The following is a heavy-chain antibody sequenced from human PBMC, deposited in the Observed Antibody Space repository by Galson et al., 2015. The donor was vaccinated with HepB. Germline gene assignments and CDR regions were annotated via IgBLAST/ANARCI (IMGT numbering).Heavy chain of an antibody. Sequence: SLRLSCAASGFTFSSYGMHWVRQAPGKGLEWVAVISYDGSNKYYADSVKGRFTISRDNSKNTLYLQMNSLRAEDTAVYYCAKGGGCSSTSCHPLYYYYGMDVWGQGTTVTVSS. V-gene: IGHV3-30*18. CDR2: ISYDGSNK. CDR3: AKGGGCSSTSCHPLYYYYGMDV. D-gene: IGHD2-2*01. J-gene: IGHJ6*02. CDR1: GFTFSSYG.